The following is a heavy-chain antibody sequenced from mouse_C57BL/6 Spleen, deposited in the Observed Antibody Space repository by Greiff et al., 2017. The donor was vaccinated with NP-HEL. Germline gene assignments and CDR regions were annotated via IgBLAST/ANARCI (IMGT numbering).Heavy chain of an antibody. CDR1: GYTFTSYW. CDR2: IDPSDSYT. J-gene: IGHJ1*03. Sequence: QVQLQQPGAELVMPGASVKLSCKASGYTFTSYWMHWVKQRPGQGLEWIGEIDPSDSYTNYTQKFKGRSTLTVDKSSSTAYMQLSSLTSEDAAVYYGARDYGSSYEYFDVWGTGTTVTVSS. V-gene: IGHV1-69*01. D-gene: IGHD1-1*01. CDR3: ARDYGSSYEYFDV.